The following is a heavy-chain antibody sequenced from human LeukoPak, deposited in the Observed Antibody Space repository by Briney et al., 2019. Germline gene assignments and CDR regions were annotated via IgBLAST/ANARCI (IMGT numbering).Heavy chain of an antibody. CDR3: AKDQGYGSGTFLDY. CDR2: ISYNGNNQ. CDR1: GFTFTTYS. J-gene: IGHJ4*02. V-gene: IGHV3-30*18. D-gene: IGHD3-10*01. Sequence: PGRSLRLSCAASGFTFTTYSMLWVRQAPDKGRGWVAVISYNGNNQYYADSVKGRFTISRDNSKNTLYLQMNSLRAEDTAVYYCAKDQGYGSGTFLDYWGQGTLVTVSS.